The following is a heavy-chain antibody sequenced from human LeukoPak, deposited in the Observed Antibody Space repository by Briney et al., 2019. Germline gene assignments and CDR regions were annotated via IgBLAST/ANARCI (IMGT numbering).Heavy chain of an antibody. CDR3: ATEDGTGDHDAFDI. Sequence: ASVKVSCKVSGYTLTELSMHWVRQAPGKGLEWMGGFDPEDGETIYAQKFQGRVTMTEDTSTDTAYMELSSLRSEDTAVYYCATEDGTGDHDAFDIWGQGTMLTVSS. V-gene: IGHV1-24*01. J-gene: IGHJ3*02. CDR2: FDPEDGET. CDR1: GYTLTELS. D-gene: IGHD3-10*01.